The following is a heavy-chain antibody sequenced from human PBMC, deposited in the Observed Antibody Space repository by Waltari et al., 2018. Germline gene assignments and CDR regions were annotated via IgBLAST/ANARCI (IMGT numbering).Heavy chain of an antibody. J-gene: IGHJ5*02. CDR2: IKQDGSEK. CDR3: ARDRSSGWSNWFDP. D-gene: IGHD6-19*01. Sequence: EVQLVESGGGLVQPGGSLRLSCAASGFTFSSYWMSWVRQAPGKGLEGVANIKQDGSEKYYVDAGKGRFTISRDNAKNSLYRQMNSLRAEDTAVYYCARDRSSGWSNWFDPWGQGTLVTVSS. V-gene: IGHV3-7*03. CDR1: GFTFSSYW.